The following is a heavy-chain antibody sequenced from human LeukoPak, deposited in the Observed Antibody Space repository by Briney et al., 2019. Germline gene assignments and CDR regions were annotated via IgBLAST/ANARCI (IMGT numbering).Heavy chain of an antibody. Sequence: GGSLRLSCAASGFIFSSYAMNWVRQAPGKGLEWVSAINDGGGRTYYADSVQGRFTISRDNSKSTLCLQMNSLRAEDTAVYYCAKQLGYCSDGSCYFPYWGQGTLVTVSS. V-gene: IGHV3-23*01. CDR3: AKQLGYCSDGSCYFPY. D-gene: IGHD2-15*01. CDR1: GFIFSSYA. J-gene: IGHJ4*02. CDR2: INDGGGRT.